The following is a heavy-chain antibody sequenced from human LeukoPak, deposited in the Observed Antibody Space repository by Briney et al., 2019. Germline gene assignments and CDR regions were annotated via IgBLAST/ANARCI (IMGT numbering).Heavy chain of an antibody. D-gene: IGHD3-22*01. CDR3: ARGVGGLYYYDSSGSLY. J-gene: IGHJ4*02. V-gene: IGHV1-8*01. CDR1: GYTFTSYD. Sequence: GASVKVSCKASGYTFTSYDINWVRQATGQGLEWMGWMNPNSGNTGYAQNFQGRVTMTRNTSISTAYMELSSLRSEDTAVYYCARGVGGLYYYDSSGSLYWGQGTLVTVSS. CDR2: MNPNSGNT.